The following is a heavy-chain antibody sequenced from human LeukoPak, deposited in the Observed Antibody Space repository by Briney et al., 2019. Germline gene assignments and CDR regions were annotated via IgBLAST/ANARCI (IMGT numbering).Heavy chain of an antibody. D-gene: IGHD5-12*01. CDR1: GGSISSSNW. Sequence: SSETLSLTGAVSGGSISSSNWWSWVRQPPGKGLEWIGEIYHSGSTNYNPSLKSRVTISVDKSKNQFSLKLSSVTAADTAVYYCARGIVATAYYYYYMDVWGKGTTVTVSS. J-gene: IGHJ6*03. CDR2: IYHSGST. V-gene: IGHV4-4*02. CDR3: ARGIVATAYYYYYMDV.